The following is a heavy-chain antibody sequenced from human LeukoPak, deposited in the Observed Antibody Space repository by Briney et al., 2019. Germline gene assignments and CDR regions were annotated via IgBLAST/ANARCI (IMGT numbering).Heavy chain of an antibody. Sequence: SETLSLTCTVSGGSISSYYWSWIRQPAGKGLEWIGRIYTSGSTNYNPSLKSRVTMSVDTSKNQFSLKLSSVTAADTAVYYCARGGYCGGDCYSWYFDLWGRGTLVTVSS. J-gene: IGHJ2*01. CDR3: ARGGYCGGDCYSWYFDL. CDR1: GGSISSYY. D-gene: IGHD2-21*02. CDR2: IYTSGST. V-gene: IGHV4-4*07.